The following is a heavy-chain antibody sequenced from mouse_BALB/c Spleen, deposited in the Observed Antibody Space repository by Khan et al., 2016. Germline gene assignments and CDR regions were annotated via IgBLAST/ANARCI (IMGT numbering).Heavy chain of an antibody. CDR1: GYTFTNYG. V-gene: IGHV9-1*02. D-gene: IGHD2-4*01. CDR2: INTYTGEP. CDR3: ARDYDY. Sequence: QIQLVQSGPELKKPGETVKISCKASGYTFTNYGMNWVKQAPGKGLKWMGWINTYTGEPTYADDFKGRFAFSLETSASTAYLQINNLKNEDMATYFCARDYDYWGQGTTLTVSS. J-gene: IGHJ2*01.